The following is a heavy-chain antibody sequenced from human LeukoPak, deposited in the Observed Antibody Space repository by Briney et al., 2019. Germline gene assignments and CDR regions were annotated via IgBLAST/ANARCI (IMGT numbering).Heavy chain of an antibody. Sequence: SETLSLTCTVSGGSISSYYWSWIRQPPGKGLEWIGYIYYSGSTNYNPSLKSRVTISVDTSKNQFSLKLSSVTAADTAVYYCARAEQWLGLDYWAREPWSPSPQ. V-gene: IGHV4-59*01. D-gene: IGHD6-19*01. CDR2: IYYSGST. CDR3: ARAEQWLGLDY. CDR1: GGSISSYY. J-gene: IGHJ4*02.